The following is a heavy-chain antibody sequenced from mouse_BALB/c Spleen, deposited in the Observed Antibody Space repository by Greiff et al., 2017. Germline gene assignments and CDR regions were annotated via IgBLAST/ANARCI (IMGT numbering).Heavy chain of an antibody. J-gene: IGHJ4*01. CDR2: ISSGGSYT. Sequence: DVKLVESGGGLVKPGGSLKLSCAASGFTFSSYAMSWVRQSPEKRLEWVAEISSGGSYTYYPDTVTGRFTISIDKAKNTLYLEMSSLRSEDTAMYYCARDMTLYAMDYWGQGTLVTVSS. CDR3: ARDMTLYAMDY. CDR1: GFTFSSYA. D-gene: IGHD2-3*01. V-gene: IGHV5-9-4*01.